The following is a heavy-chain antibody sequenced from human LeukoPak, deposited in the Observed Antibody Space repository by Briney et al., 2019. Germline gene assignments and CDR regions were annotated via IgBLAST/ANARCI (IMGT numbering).Heavy chain of an antibody. Sequence: AGGSLTLSCAASGFTFGSYAMSWVRQAPGKGLEWVSAISGSGGSTYYADSVKGQFTISRDNSKSTLYLQMNSLRAEDTAVYYCAKGAHVLLWFGELLPTDYWGQGTLVTVSS. D-gene: IGHD3-10*01. V-gene: IGHV3-23*01. CDR2: ISGSGGST. CDR3: AKGAHVLLWFGELLPTDY. CDR1: GFTFGSYA. J-gene: IGHJ4*02.